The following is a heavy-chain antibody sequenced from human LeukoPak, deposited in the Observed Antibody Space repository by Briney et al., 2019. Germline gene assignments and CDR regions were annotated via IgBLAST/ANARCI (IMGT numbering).Heavy chain of an antibody. J-gene: IGHJ6*03. Sequence: SVKVSCKASGGTFSSYAISWVRQAPGQGLEWMGGIIPIFGTANYAQKFQGRVTITTDESTSTAYMELSSLRSEDTAVYYCARAWLGYSSSVPRPRVYYYMDVWGKGTTVTVSS. CDR1: GGTFSSYA. V-gene: IGHV1-69*05. CDR2: IIPIFGTA. CDR3: ARAWLGYSSSVPRPRVYYYMDV. D-gene: IGHD6-13*01.